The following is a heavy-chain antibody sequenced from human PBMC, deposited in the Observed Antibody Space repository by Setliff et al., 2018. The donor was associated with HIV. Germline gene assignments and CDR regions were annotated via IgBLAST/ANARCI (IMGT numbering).Heavy chain of an antibody. CDR1: GGTFSSYG. CDR3: AKEQEIGSYLDP. V-gene: IGHV1-69*13. D-gene: IGHD2-2*02. J-gene: IGHJ5*02. CDR2: IIPIFGTT. Sequence: SVKVSCKTSGGTFSSYGISWVRQAPGQGLEWMGGIIPIFGTTNYAQRFQGRLTITADESTSTAYMELSSLRSDDSAVYFCAKEQEIGSYLDPWGQGTLVTVSS.